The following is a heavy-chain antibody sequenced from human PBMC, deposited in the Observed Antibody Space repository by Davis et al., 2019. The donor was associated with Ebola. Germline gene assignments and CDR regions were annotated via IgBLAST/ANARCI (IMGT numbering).Heavy chain of an antibody. CDR2: INPHGGGT. V-gene: IGHV1-2*02. CDR1: GYTFIGYY. CDR3: ARGRSSSRWAFDI. D-gene: IGHD6-13*01. Sequence: ASVKVSCKASGYTFIGYYIHWVRQAPGQGLEWIGWINPHGGGTKYAEKFQGRVNMTRDMSISTAYMDLTRLKSDDTAAYYCARGRSSSRWAFDIWGQRTMVSVSS. J-gene: IGHJ3*02.